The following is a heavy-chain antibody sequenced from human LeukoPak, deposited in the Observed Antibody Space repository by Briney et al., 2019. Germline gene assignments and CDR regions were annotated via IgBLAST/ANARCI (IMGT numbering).Heavy chain of an antibody. CDR2: ISSSSSYI. Sequence: NPGGSLRLSCAASGFTFSSYSMTWVRQPPGKGLEWVSSISSSSSYIYYADSVKGRFTISSDNAKNSLYLQMNSLRAEDTAVYYCARSYCSSTSCWGWEKDTAMVPPYYFDYWGQGTLVTVSS. CDR3: ARSYCSSTSCWGWEKDTAMVPPYYFDY. CDR1: GFTFSSYS. D-gene: IGHD2-2*01. V-gene: IGHV3-21*01. J-gene: IGHJ4*02.